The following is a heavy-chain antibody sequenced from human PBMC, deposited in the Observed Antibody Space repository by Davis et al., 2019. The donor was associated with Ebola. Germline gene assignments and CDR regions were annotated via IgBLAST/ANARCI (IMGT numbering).Heavy chain of an antibody. CDR2: IYYSGST. J-gene: IGHJ6*04. CDR3: SRIVVVPAAMLGYYYYYGMDV. CDR1: GGSISSYY. V-gene: IGHV4-59*08. D-gene: IGHD2-2*01. Sequence: SETLSLTCTVSGGSISSYYWSWIRQPPGKGLEWIGYIYYSGSTNYNPSLKSRVTISVDTSKNQFSLKLSSVTAADTAVYYCSRIVVVPAAMLGYYYYYGMDVWGKGTTVTVSS.